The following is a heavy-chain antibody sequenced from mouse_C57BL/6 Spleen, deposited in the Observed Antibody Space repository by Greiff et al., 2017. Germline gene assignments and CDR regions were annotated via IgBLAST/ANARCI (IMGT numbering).Heavy chain of an antibody. CDR3: ASTPSYYSNYVGPYYFDY. CDR1: GYTFTGYW. V-gene: IGHV1-9*01. CDR2: ILPGSGST. D-gene: IGHD2-5*01. Sequence: VHLVESGAELMKPGASVKLSCKATGYTFTGYWIEWVKQRPGHGLEWIGEILPGSGSTNYNEKFKGKATFTADTSSTTAYMQLSSLTTEYSAIYYCASTPSYYSNYVGPYYFDYWGQGTTLTVSS. J-gene: IGHJ2*01.